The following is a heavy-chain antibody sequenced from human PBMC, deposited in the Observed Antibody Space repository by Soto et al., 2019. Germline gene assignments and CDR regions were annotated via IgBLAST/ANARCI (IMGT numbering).Heavy chain of an antibody. J-gene: IGHJ5*02. V-gene: IGHV4-30-4*01. CDR1: GGSISSGDYY. CDR3: ARERPDGARLDP. D-gene: IGHD6-6*01. CDR2: IYYSGST. Sequence: QVQLQESGPGLVKPSQTLSLTCTVSGGSISSGDYYWSWIRQPPGKGLEWIGYIYYSGSTYYSPSLKSRVTISVDTSKNQFSLRLSSVTAADTAVYYCARERPDGARLDPWGQGTLVTVSS.